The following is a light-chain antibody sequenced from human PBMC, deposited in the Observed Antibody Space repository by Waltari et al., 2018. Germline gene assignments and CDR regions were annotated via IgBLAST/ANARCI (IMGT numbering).Light chain of an antibody. CDR3: QAWDTSTTVG. J-gene: IGLJ2*01. CDR2: EDV. V-gene: IGLV3-1*01. Sequence: SYGLTQPHSVSVSTGQTASITCTGDKLGATSVCMYQQKSGESPVLVIYEDVKRPSGMPVRFSGSNSGNAATLSISGTQATDESDYYCQAWDTSTTVGFGGGTKLTVL. CDR1: KLGATS.